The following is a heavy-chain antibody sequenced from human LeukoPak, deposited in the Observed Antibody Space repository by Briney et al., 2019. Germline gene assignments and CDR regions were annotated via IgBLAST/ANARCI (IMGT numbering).Heavy chain of an antibody. D-gene: IGHD2-21*01. V-gene: IGHV4-39*07. CDR1: GGSISRSYYY. Sequence: SETLSLTCTVSGGSISRSYYYWGWIRQPPGKGLEWIGSVFYDGSTYYNTSLKSRVTISVDTSKNQFSLKLSSVSAADTAVYYRANVAGGRDFWGQGTLVTVSS. J-gene: IGHJ4*02. CDR2: VFYDGST. CDR3: ANVAGGRDF.